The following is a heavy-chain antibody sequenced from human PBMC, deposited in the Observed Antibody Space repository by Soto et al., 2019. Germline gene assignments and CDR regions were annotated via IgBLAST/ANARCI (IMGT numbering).Heavy chain of an antibody. V-gene: IGHV3-33*01. Sequence: GGSLRLSCAASGFTFRNYGMHWVRQAPGKGLEWLAVIWYDGSNKYYADSVKGRFTISRDNSKKTLYLQMNSLRAEDTAVYYCARVFDTYYFDSWGQGNMVTVSS. CDR2: IWYDGSNK. CDR1: GFTFRNYG. J-gene: IGHJ4*02. D-gene: IGHD3-9*01. CDR3: ARVFDTYYFDS.